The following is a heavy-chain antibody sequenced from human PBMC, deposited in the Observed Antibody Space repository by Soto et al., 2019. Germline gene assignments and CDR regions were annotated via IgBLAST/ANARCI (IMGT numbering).Heavy chain of an antibody. J-gene: IGHJ3*02. D-gene: IGHD6-19*01. Sequence: SETLSLTCTVSGCSISSYYWSWIRQPPGKGLEWIGYIYYSGSTNYNPSLKSRVTISVDTSKNQFSLKLSSVTAADTAVYYCARHDSSGFYDAFDIWGQGTMVTVSS. CDR1: GCSISSYY. V-gene: IGHV4-59*08. CDR2: IYYSGST. CDR3: ARHDSSGFYDAFDI.